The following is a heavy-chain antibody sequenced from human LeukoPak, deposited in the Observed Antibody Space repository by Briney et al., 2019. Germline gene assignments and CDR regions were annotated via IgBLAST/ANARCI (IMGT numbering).Heavy chain of an antibody. Sequence: GGSLRLSCAASGFTFSSYWMSWVRQAPGKGLEWVANIKHDGSEKFCVDSVKGRFTISRDNAKNSLSLQMNSLRAEDTAVYYCAREVILAAADNWGQGTLVTVSS. J-gene: IGHJ4*02. CDR2: IKHDGSEK. D-gene: IGHD2-2*01. V-gene: IGHV3-7*01. CDR3: AREVILAAADN. CDR1: GFTFSSYW.